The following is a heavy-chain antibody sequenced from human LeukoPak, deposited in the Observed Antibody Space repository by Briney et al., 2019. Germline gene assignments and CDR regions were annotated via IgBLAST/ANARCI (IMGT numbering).Heavy chain of an antibody. Sequence: PSQTLSLTCTVSGDSISSGDYYWSWIRQPAGKGLEWIGRISSSGSTNHNPSLKSRVTISVDTSKNQFSLKLSSVTAADTAVYYCARLAAAGTEAWFDPWGQGTLVTVSS. CDR2: ISSSGST. J-gene: IGHJ5*02. CDR1: GDSISSGDYY. CDR3: ARLAAAGTEAWFDP. D-gene: IGHD6-13*01. V-gene: IGHV4-61*02.